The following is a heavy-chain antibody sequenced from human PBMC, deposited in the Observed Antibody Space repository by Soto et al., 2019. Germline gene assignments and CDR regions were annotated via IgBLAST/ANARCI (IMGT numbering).Heavy chain of an antibody. D-gene: IGHD1-26*01. CDR1: GFTFSSYA. V-gene: IGHV3-23*01. J-gene: IGHJ4*02. Sequence: EVQLLESGGGLVQPGGSLRLSCAASGFTFSSYAMTWVRQAPGKWLEWVSAISGSGGSTYYADSVKGQFTISRDNSKNTLYLQMNSLRAEDTAVYYCAKGLYSGSYFDYWGQGTLVTVSS. CDR3: AKGLYSGSYFDY. CDR2: ISGSGGST.